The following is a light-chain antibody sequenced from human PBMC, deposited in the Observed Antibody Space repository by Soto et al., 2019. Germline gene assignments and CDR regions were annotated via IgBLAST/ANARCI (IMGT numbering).Light chain of an antibody. Sequence: DIQLTQSPASVSVSVGDRLTITCRASHDISTWLAWYQQKPGQAPRLLLYAASSLQTGVPSTFSGSGSGTEFTLTISNVQPEDFATYFCQQAHSFPFTFGPGTTVDMK. V-gene: IGKV1-12*01. J-gene: IGKJ3*01. CDR1: HDISTW. CDR2: AAS. CDR3: QQAHSFPFT.